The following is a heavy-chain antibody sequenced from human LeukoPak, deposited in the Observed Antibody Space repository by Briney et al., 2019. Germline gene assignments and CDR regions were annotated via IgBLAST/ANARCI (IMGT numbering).Heavy chain of an antibody. Sequence: ASVKVSCKASGYTFTRYYMPWVRQAPGQRLEWWGWINPNSGGTNYAQKFQGRVTMTRDTTISTAYMELSRLRSDDTAVYYCARDRFDASGSYYTAWGQGTLVTVSS. CDR1: GYTFTRYY. J-gene: IGHJ5*02. CDR2: INPNSGGT. V-gene: IGHV1-2*02. CDR3: ARDRFDASGSYYTA. D-gene: IGHD3-10*01.